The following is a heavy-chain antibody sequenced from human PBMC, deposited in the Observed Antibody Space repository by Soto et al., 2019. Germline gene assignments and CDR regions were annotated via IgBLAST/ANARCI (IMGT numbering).Heavy chain of an antibody. CDR2: MNPNSGNT. Sequence: QVQLVQSGAEVKKPGASVKVSCKASGYTFTSYDINWVRQATGQGLEWMGWMNPNSGNTGYAQKFQGRVTMTRNTSISTAYMELSSLSSEDTAVYYCATAGVVVAATNHDAFDIWGQGTMVTVSS. V-gene: IGHV1-8*01. J-gene: IGHJ3*02. D-gene: IGHD2-15*01. CDR1: GYTFTSYD. CDR3: ATAGVVVAATNHDAFDI.